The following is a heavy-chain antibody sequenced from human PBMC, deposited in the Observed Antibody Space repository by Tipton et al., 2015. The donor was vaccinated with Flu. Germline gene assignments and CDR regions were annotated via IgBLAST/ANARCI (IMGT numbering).Heavy chain of an antibody. J-gene: IGHJ4*02. CDR2: IDPSGTT. CDR3: AREREDGDYSDC. V-gene: IGHV4-39*07. D-gene: IGHD4-17*01. CDR1: SGSIRSTNYF. Sequence: TLSLTCTVSSGSIRSTNYFCAWIRQTPGKRLELIGSIDPSGTTYYNPSLKSRVTMSADTSKNQFSLKLRSVTVADTAVYYCAREREDGDYSDCWGQGTLVTVSS.